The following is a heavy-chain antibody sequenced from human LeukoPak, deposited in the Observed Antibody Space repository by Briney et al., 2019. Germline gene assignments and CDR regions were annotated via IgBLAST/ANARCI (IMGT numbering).Heavy chain of an antibody. CDR2: ISGSSSFI. D-gene: IGHD3-3*01. CDR1: GFTFSSYN. Sequence: KSGGSLRLSCAASGFTFSSYNMNWVRQAPGKGLEWVSSISGSSSFISYADSMQGRFTISRDNARNSLYLQMNSLRAEDTAVYYCARSGYHQPFDYWGQGTLVTVSS. V-gene: IGHV3-21*01. J-gene: IGHJ4*02. CDR3: ARSGYHQPFDY.